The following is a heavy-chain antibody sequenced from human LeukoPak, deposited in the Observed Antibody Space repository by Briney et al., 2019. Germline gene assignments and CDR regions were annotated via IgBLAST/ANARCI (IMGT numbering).Heavy chain of an antibody. CDR2: INAGNGNT. Sequence: ASVKVSCKASGYTFTSYAVHWVRQAPGQRLEWMGWINAGNGNTKYSQKFQGRVTITRDTSASTAYMELSSLRSEDTAVYYCARRGREQWLVFFDYWGQGTLVTVSS. CDR3: ARRGREQWLVFFDY. V-gene: IGHV1-3*01. D-gene: IGHD6-19*01. CDR1: GYTFTSYA. J-gene: IGHJ4*02.